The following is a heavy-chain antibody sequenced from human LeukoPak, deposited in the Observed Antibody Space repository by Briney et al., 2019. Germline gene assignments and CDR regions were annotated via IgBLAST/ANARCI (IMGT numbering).Heavy chain of an antibody. V-gene: IGHV3-23*01. CDR2: IGNTET. CDR3: AKDSIDHNGVYDAFDV. D-gene: IGHD1-1*01. Sequence: QPGGSLRLSYAASGFTFNIYAMSWVRQTPGKGLEWVSTIGNTETYYADSVKGRFTISRDNSRNTLYLQMKSLRAEDTAMYYCAKDSIDHNGVYDAFDVWGQGKMVTVSS. CDR1: GFTFNIYA. J-gene: IGHJ3*01.